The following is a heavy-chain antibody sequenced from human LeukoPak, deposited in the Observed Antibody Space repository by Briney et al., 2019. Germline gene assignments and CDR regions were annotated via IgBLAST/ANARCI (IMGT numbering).Heavy chain of an antibody. CDR2: IYSGGST. CDR1: GFTVSSNY. CDR3: AKDFPYRYSSSWYWGYYFDY. V-gene: IGHV3-53*05. J-gene: IGHJ4*02. D-gene: IGHD6-13*01. Sequence: GGSLRLSCAASGFTVSSNYMSWVRQAPGKGLEWVSVIYSGGSTYYADSVKGRFTISRDNSKNTLYLQMNSLRAEDTAVYYCAKDFPYRYSSSWYWGYYFDYWGQGTLVTVSS.